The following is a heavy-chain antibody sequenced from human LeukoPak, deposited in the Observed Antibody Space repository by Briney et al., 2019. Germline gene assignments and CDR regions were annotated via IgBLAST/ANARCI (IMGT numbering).Heavy chain of an antibody. D-gene: IGHD5-18*01. CDR1: GFSFSSYG. J-gene: IGHJ4*02. CDR3: SKDGYRYGYEDY. CDR2: IRSDGSDK. Sequence: QPGGSLRLSCAASGFSFSSYGMHWVRQAPGKGLEWVAFIRSDGSDKYYANSVKGRFTISRDNSKNTLYMQMNSLRAEDTAVYYCSKDGYRYGYEDYWGQGTLVTVSS. V-gene: IGHV3-30*02.